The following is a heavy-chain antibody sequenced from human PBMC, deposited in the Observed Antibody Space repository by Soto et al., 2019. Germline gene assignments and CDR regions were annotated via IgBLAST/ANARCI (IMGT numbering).Heavy chain of an antibody. D-gene: IGHD4-17*01. CDR3: AKEGDCGDYGGENWFDS. CDR1: GFTFFAYW. J-gene: IGHJ5*01. CDR2: INSDGSHT. V-gene: IGHV3-74*01. Sequence: EVQLVESGGGLVQPGGSLRLSCAASGFTFFAYWIHWVRQVPGKGLVWVSRINSDGSHTSYADSVRGRFTISRDNSKNTVYLQMNSLAAEETAVYYCAKEGDCGDYGGENWFDSWGQGSLVTVSS.